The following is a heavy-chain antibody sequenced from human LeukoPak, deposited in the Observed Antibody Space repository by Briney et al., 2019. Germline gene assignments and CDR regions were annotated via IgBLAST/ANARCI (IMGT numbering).Heavy chain of an antibody. CDR3: ARDGVNYYDISGYDI. CDR1: GGSISSSSYY. D-gene: IGHD3-22*01. V-gene: IGHV4-39*07. Sequence: KPSETLSLTCTVSGGSISSSSYYWGWIRQPPGKGLEWIGSIYYTGSTYYNPSLKSRVTISADTSKNQFSLKLSSVTAADTAVYYCARDGVNYYDISGYDIWGRGTLVTVSS. CDR2: IYYTGST. J-gene: IGHJ4*02.